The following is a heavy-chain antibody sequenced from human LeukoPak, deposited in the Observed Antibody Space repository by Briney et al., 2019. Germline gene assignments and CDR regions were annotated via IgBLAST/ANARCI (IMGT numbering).Heavy chain of an antibody. D-gene: IGHD3-22*01. J-gene: IGHJ3*02. V-gene: IGHV3-33*01. Sequence: GRSLRLSCAASGFSFSSHGMHWVRQAPGKGLEWVGSIWYDGSNTYHADSVKGRFTISRDNPKNTLYLQMNSLRAEDTAVYYCARGEQYSYHSSGPKSSDALGIWGQGTTVTVSS. CDR2: IWYDGSNT. CDR1: GFSFSSHG. CDR3: ARGEQYSYHSSGPKSSDALGI.